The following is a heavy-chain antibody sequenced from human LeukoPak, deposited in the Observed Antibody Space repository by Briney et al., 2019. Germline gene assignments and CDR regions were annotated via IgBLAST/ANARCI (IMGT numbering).Heavy chain of an antibody. J-gene: IGHJ4*02. D-gene: IGHD3-10*01. CDR1: GYSISSGYY. CDR2: IYHSGST. Sequence: PSETLSLTCSVSGYSISSGYYWGWIRQPPGMGLEWIGNIYHSGSTYYNPSLKSRVTISVDTSKNQFSLKLSSVTAADTAVYYCARGALYYYGSGSYYKGPKGPRLFDYWGQGTLVTVSS. V-gene: IGHV4-38-2*02. CDR3: ARGALYYYGSGSYYKGPKGPRLFDY.